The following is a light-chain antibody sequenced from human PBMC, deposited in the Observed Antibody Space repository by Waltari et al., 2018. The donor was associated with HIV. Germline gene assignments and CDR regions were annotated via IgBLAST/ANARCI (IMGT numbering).Light chain of an antibody. Sequence: EIVLTPSTGTLSLSLGEGATLYCRTSQRATDNDLAWYQRKPGQAPRLLIYVASSRAAGIPYRFSGSGSETDFTLTISRVEPEDFALYYCQHYGSSQWTFGQGTKVEIK. CDR1: QRATDND. CDR3: QHYGSSQWT. CDR2: VAS. V-gene: IGKV3-20*01. J-gene: IGKJ1*01.